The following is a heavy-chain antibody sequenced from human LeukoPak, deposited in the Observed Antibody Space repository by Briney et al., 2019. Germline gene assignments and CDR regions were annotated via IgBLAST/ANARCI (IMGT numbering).Heavy chain of an antibody. V-gene: IGHV3-74*01. J-gene: IGHJ4*02. CDR3: AKDYGSEIYFDY. CDR1: GFIFSDYA. Sequence: GGSLRLSCAASGFIFSDYAMHWVRQAPGKGLVWVSRIISDGSTTDYADSVKGRFTISRDNAKNTLYLQMSSLRAEDTAVYYCAKDYGSEIYFDYWGQGTLVTVSS. CDR2: IISDGSTT. D-gene: IGHD3-10*01.